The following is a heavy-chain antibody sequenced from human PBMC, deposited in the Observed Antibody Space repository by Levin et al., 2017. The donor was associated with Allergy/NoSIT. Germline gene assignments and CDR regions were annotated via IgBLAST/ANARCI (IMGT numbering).Heavy chain of an antibody. CDR3: AKNRWNYDSRSYPSYFDY. Sequence: GGSLRLSCAASGFTFSSFAMSWVRQAPGKGLEWVSVISGTDSTTNYADSVKGRFTISRDNSKNTLYLQMNSLRAEDTAVYFCAKNRWNYDSRSYPSYFDYWGQGTLVTVSS. V-gene: IGHV3-23*01. CDR1: GFTFSSFA. CDR2: ISGTDSTT. J-gene: IGHJ4*02. D-gene: IGHD3-22*01.